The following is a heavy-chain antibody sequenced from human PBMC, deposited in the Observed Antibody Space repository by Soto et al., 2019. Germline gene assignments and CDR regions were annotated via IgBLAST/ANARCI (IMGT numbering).Heavy chain of an antibody. D-gene: IGHD2-2*01. CDR2: ISYDGSNK. J-gene: IGHJ3*02. V-gene: IGHV3-30-3*01. Sequence: GGSLRLSCAASGFTFSSYAMHCGRQAPGKGLECVAVISYDGSNKYYADSVKGRFTISRDNAKNTLYLQMNSLRAEDTAVYYCARSTGMCTSCSAAFDIWGQGTMVTFS. CDR1: GFTFSSYA. CDR3: ARSTGMCTSCSAAFDI.